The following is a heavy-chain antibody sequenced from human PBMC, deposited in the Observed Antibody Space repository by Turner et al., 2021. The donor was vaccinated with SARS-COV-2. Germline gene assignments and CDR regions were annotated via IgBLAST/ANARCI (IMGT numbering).Heavy chain of an antibody. V-gene: IGHV3-30*18. J-gene: IGHJ4*02. CDR1: GFTFSSFD. D-gene: IGHD1-7*01. CDR3: AKEGAENYYFDC. CDR2: MSFDGSNT. Sequence: QVLLVESGGGVVQPGRSLRPSCAATGFTFSSFDMHWVRQAPGKGLEWVAFMSFDGSNTHYTDSVKGRFTISRDSSKNTLYLQMASLRTEDTAVYYCAKEGAENYYFDCWGQGTLVTVSS.